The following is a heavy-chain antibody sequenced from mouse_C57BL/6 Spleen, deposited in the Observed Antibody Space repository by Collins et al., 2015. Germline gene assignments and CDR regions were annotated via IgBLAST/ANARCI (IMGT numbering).Heavy chain of an antibody. CDR2: IYPGTGSP. D-gene: IGHD2-4*01. V-gene: IGHV1-55*01. J-gene: IGHJ4*01. Sequence: QVQLQQPGAELAKPGASVKMSCKASGYTFTSYWIAWVKQRPGQGLEWIGDIYPGTGSPNYNEKFKSKATLTVDTSSSTAYMQLSSLTSEDSAVYYCAMICYYALDYWGQGTSVTVSS. CDR3: AMICYYALDY. CDR1: GYTFTSYW.